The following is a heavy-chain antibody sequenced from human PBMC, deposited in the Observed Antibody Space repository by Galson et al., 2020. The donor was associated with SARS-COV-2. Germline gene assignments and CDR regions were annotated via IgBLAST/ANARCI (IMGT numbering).Heavy chain of an antibody. Sequence: SETLSLTCTVSGDSLSRYDFYWGWIRQHPGKGLEWIGSIHYIGSTYYNPSLKRRLTISVDTSKNQFSLELSSVTAADTAVYYCARHVGGYHDYSGYYYFDYWGHGTLVTVSS. D-gene: IGHD3-22*01. V-gene: IGHV4-39*01. CDR2: IHYIGST. J-gene: IGHJ4*01. CDR1: GDSLSRYDFY. CDR3: ARHVGGYHDYSGYYYFDY.